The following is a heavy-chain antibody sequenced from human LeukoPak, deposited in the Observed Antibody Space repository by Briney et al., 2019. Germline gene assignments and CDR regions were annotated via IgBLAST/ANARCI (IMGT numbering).Heavy chain of an antibody. V-gene: IGHV3-48*03. CDR3: ARTNYYDISGYDY. J-gene: IGHJ4*02. CDR2: ISSSGNTI. Sequence: GGSLRLSCAASGFTFSSYEMNWVRQAPGKGLEWVSYISSSGNTIYYADSVKGRFTISRDNAKNSLYLQMNSLRAEDTALYYCARTNYYDISGYDYWGQGTLVTVSS. CDR1: GFTFSSYE. D-gene: IGHD3-22*01.